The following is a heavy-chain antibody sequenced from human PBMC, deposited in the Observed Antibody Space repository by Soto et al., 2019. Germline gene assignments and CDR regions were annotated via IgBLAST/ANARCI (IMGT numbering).Heavy chain of an antibody. V-gene: IGHV3-33*01. D-gene: IGHD3-10*01. CDR1: GFTFSNYG. J-gene: IGHJ5*02. CDR2: FWANGINK. CDR3: ARDTDTPSHYGSFDP. Sequence: PGGSLRLSCTTSGFTFSNYGMHWVRQAPGKGLEWVAVFWANGINKYYADSVKGRFTVSRDNSKNTVYLQMDSLRAEDTAMYYCARDTDTPSHYGSFDPWGQGT.